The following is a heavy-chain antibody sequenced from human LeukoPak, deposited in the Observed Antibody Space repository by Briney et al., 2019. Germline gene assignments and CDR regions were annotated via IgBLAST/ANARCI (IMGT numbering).Heavy chain of an antibody. Sequence: GESLKISCKGSGYSFTSYWISWVRQMPGKGLEWMGRVDPSDSYTNYSPSFQGHVTISADKSISTGYLQWSSLKASDTAMYYCARHSRYCSGGSCYTNWFDPWGQGTLVTVSS. CDR1: GYSFTSYW. D-gene: IGHD2-15*01. CDR3: ARHSRYCSGGSCYTNWFDP. V-gene: IGHV5-10-1*01. J-gene: IGHJ5*02. CDR2: VDPSDSYT.